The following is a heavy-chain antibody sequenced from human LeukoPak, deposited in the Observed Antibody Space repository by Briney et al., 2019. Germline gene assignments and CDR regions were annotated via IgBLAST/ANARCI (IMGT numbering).Heavy chain of an antibody. CDR3: ARGYGSGSFSTFLFDY. CDR1: GGSISSYY. V-gene: IGHV4-59*01. CDR2: IYYSGST. D-gene: IGHD3-10*01. Sequence: PSETLSLTCTVSGGSISSYYWSWIRQPPGKGLEWIGYIYYSGSTNYNPSLKSRVTISVDTSKNQFSLKLSSVTAADTAVYYCARGYGSGSFSTFLFDYWGQGTLVTVSS. J-gene: IGHJ4*02.